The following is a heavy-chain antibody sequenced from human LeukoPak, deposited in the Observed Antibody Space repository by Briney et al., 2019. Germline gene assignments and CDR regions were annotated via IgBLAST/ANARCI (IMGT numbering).Heavy chain of an antibody. Sequence: GASVKVSCKASGYTFTDYAMNWVRQAPGQGLEWMGWINTNTGNPTYAQGFTGRFVFSLDTSVSTAYLQITSLKAEDTAVYYCARTYYSGWVWFDPWGQGTLVTVSS. CDR3: ARTYYSGWVWFDP. J-gene: IGHJ5*02. CDR2: INTNTGNP. CDR1: GYTFTDYA. D-gene: IGHD3-10*01. V-gene: IGHV7-4-1*02.